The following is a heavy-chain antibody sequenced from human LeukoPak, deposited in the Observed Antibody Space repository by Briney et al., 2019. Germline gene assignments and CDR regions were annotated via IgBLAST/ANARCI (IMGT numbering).Heavy chain of an antibody. CDR2: ITASGTAM. D-gene: IGHD1-26*01. Sequence: GGSLRLSCAASGFTFSSSSMNWVRQAPAKGLEWVSHITASGTAMFYADSVKGRFTISRDNAKNSLYLQMNSLRDEDTAVYYCASSGSYRFDNWGQGTLVTVSS. CDR3: ASSGSYRFDN. CDR1: GFTFSSSS. V-gene: IGHV3-48*02. J-gene: IGHJ4*02.